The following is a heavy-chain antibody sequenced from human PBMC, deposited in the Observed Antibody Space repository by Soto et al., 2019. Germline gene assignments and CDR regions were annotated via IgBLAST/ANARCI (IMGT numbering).Heavy chain of an antibody. CDR3: ARVASSSWYDY. CDR1: GGSISSGGYY. Sequence: SETLSLTCTVSGGSISSGGYYWSWIRQHPVKGLEWIGYIYYSGSTYYNPSLKSRVTISVDTSKNQFSLKLSSVTAADTAVYYCARVASSSWYDYWGQGTLVTVSS. CDR2: IYYSGST. V-gene: IGHV4-31*03. D-gene: IGHD6-13*01. J-gene: IGHJ4*02.